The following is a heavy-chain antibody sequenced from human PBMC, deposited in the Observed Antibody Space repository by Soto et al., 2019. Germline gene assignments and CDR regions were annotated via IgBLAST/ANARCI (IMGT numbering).Heavy chain of an antibody. J-gene: IGHJ4*02. D-gene: IGHD2-15*01. CDR1: GGSVSSGSYY. CDR3: ARGYCTSSSCSIFNY. Sequence: SETLSLTCTVSGGSVSSGSYYWSWIRQPPGKGLEWIGYIYYSGSTTYNPSLKSRVTMSADTSKNQFSLRLSSVTAADTAMYSCARGYCTSSSCSIFNYWGQGTLVTVSS. CDR2: IYYSGST. V-gene: IGHV4-61*01.